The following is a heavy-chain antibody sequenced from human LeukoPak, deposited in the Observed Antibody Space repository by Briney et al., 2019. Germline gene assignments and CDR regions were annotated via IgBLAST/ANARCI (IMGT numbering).Heavy chain of an antibody. D-gene: IGHD6-19*01. CDR2: IIPILGIA. CDR1: GGTFSSYA. Sequence: WASVKVSCKASGGTFSSYAISWVRQAPGQGLEWMGRIIPILGIANYAQKFQGRVTITADKSTSTAYMELSSLRSEDTAVYYCARVDSVAGGYYFDYWGQGTLVTVSS. CDR3: ARVDSVAGGYYFDY. J-gene: IGHJ4*02. V-gene: IGHV1-69*04.